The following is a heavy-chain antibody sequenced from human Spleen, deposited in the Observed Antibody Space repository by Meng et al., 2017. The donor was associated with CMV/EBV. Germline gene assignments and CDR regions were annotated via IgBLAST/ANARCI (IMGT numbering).Heavy chain of an antibody. D-gene: IGHD3-16*01. J-gene: IGHJ6*02. CDR3: ARNYAGGTYGSYYYDGMDV. Sequence: SGAASGFSFSNSAMHWVRQAPGKGLQWVALMWYDGRNEYYADSVRGRFTISRDNSKNTLYLQMNSLRAEDTAVYYCARNYAGGTYGSYYYDGMDVWGQGTTVTVSS. V-gene: IGHV3-33*01. CDR2: MWYDGRNE. CDR1: GFSFSNSA.